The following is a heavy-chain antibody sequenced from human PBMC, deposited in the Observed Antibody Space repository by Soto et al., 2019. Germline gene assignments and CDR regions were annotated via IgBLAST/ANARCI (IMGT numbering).Heavy chain of an antibody. V-gene: IGHV3-30*18. Sequence: GALRLSCAASGFTFSSYGMHWVRQAPGKGLEWVAVISYDGSNKYYADSVKGRFTISRDNSKNTLYLQMSSLRAEDTAVYYCVKDGSSGWPYYYGLDVWGQGTTVTVSS. D-gene: IGHD6-19*01. CDR2: ISYDGSNK. CDR3: VKDGSSGWPYYYGLDV. CDR1: GFTFSSYG. J-gene: IGHJ6*02.